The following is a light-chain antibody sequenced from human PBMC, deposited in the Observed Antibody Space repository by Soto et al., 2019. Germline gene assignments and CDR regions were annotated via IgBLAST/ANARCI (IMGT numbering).Light chain of an antibody. CDR3: SSYTTTSTLVL. CDR1: SRDIGDYDF. V-gene: IGLV2-14*01. CDR2: DVS. Sequence: QSALTQPASVSGSPGRRITISCMGASRDIGDYDFVAWYQQHPGKAPKLLIYDVSHRPSGVSNRISGSKSGNTASLTISGLQTEDEADYYCSSYTTTSTLVLFGGGTKLTVL. J-gene: IGLJ2*01.